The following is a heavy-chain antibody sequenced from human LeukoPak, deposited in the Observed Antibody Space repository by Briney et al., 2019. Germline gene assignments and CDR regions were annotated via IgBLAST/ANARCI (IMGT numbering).Heavy chain of an antibody. CDR2: INHSGST. Sequence: KTSETLSLTCAVYGGSFSGYYWSWIRQPPGKGLEWIGEINHSGSTNYNPSLKSRVTISVDTSKNQFSLKLSSVTAADTAVYYCARRRQVAFYSPYAFDLWGQGTMVTVS. J-gene: IGHJ3*01. CDR3: ARRRQVAFYSPYAFDL. V-gene: IGHV4-34*01. D-gene: IGHD2-15*01. CDR1: GGSFSGYY.